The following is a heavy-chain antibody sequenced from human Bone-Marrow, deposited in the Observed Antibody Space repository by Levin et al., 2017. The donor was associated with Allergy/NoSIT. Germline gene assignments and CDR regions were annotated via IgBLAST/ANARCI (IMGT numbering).Heavy chain of an antibody. CDR3: ATVTRQQLGRWYYYYGMDV. J-gene: IGHJ6*02. Sequence: ASVKVSCKVSGYTLTELSMHWVRQAPGKGLEWMGGFDPEDGETIYAQKFQGRVTMTEDTSTDTAYMELSSLRSEDTAVYYCATVTRQQLGRWYYYYGMDVWGQGTTVTVSS. CDR1: GYTLTELS. CDR2: FDPEDGET. V-gene: IGHV1-24*01. D-gene: IGHD6-13*01.